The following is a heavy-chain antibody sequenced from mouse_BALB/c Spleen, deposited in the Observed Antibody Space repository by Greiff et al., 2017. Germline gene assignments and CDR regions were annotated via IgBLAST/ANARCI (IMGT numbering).Heavy chain of an antibody. CDR2: IYPGNGDT. CDR3: ARRGLRPFAMDY. D-gene: IGHD2-4*01. CDR1: GYTFTSYN. Sequence: QVQLQQPGAELVKPGASVKMSCKASGYTFTSYNMHWVKQTPGQGLEWIGAIYPGNGDTSYNQKFKGKATLTADKSSSTAYMQLSSLTSEDSAVYYCARRGLRPFAMDYWGQGTSVTVSS. V-gene: IGHV1-12*01. J-gene: IGHJ4*01.